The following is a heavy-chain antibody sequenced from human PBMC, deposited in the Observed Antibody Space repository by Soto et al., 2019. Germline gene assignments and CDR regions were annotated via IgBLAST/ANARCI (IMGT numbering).Heavy chain of an antibody. D-gene: IGHD2-15*01. CDR1: GYSFTIYC. CDR2: IDPSDSYT. J-gene: IGHJ6*02. CDR3: ARLDVVVVAATGGADGMDV. Sequence: GESLKISGNGSGYSFTIYCISLVLQMPGKGLDWMGRIDPSDSYTNYSPSFQGHVTISADKSISTAYLQWSSLKASDTAMYYCARLDVVVVAATGGADGMDVWGQVTTVTVSS. V-gene: IGHV5-10-1*01.